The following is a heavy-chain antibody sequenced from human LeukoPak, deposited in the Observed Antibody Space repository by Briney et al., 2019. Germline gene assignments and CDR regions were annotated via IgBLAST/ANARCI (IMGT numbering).Heavy chain of an antibody. V-gene: IGHV3-73*01. CDR3: TRRPDYYDSSGR. CDR1: GFTFSGSA. Sequence: GGSLRLSCAASGFTFSGSAMHWVRQASGKGLEWVGRIRSKANSYATAYAASVKGRFTISRDDSKNTAYLQMSSLKTEDTAVYYCTRRPDYYDSSGRWGQGTLVTVSS. D-gene: IGHD3-22*01. J-gene: IGHJ4*02. CDR2: IRSKANSYAT.